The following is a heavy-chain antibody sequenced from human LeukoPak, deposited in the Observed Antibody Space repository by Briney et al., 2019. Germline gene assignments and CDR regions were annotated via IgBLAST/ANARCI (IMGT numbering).Heavy chain of an antibody. CDR1: GFTFSSYN. D-gene: IGHD3-10*01. CDR3: AKDIWRITMVRGVLDY. J-gene: IGHJ4*02. CDR2: ISSSSRTI. V-gene: IGHV3-48*01. Sequence: GGSLRLSCAASGFTFSSYNMNWVRQAPGKGLEWVSYISSSSRTIYYADSVKGRFTISRDNAKNSLYLQMNSLRAEDTAVYYCAKDIWRITMVRGVLDYWGQGTLVTVSS.